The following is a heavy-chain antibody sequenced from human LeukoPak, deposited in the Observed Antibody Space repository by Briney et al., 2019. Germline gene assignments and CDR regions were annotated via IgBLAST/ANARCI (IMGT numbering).Heavy chain of an antibody. CDR2: IDPSDSYT. CDR1: GYSFTSYW. V-gene: IGHV5-10-1*01. Sequence: HGESLKISCKGSGYSFTSYWITWVRQMPGKGLEWMGRIDPSDSYTNYSPSFQGHVTISADKSISTAYLQWSSLKASDTAMYYCARQKSTYYYYGMDVWGQGTTVTVSS. D-gene: IGHD2-2*01. CDR3: ARQKSTYYYYGMDV. J-gene: IGHJ6*02.